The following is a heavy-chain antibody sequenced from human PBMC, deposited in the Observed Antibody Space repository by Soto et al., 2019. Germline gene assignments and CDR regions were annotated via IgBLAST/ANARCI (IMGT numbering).Heavy chain of an antibody. J-gene: IGHJ6*01. V-gene: IGHV1-18*01. CDR2: ISAYNGNT. D-gene: IGHD2-8*02. CDR3: SRGGCSHYWYHYDLIDF. CDR1: GYTFTSYG. Sequence: SSVKVSCKASGYTFTSYGISWVRQAPGQGLEWMGWISAYNGNTNYAQKLQGRVTMTTDTSTSTAYMELRSLRSEDTAVYYCSRGGCSHYWYHYDLIDFWGQGTSVTGSS.